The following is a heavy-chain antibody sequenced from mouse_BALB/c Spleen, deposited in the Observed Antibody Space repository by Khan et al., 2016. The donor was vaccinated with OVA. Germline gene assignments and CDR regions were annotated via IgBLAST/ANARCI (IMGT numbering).Heavy chain of an antibody. V-gene: IGHV5-6*01. Sequence: EVQLVESVGDLVKPGGSLRLSCAASGFTFSTYGMSWVRQFPDKRLEWVTTINSDGYYTYYPDTLKGRFTISRNNAENTLYLQMSSLKSEDTAIYYCASHLTGSFAYWGHGTLVTVSA. J-gene: IGHJ3*01. CDR3: ASHLTGSFAY. CDR2: INSDGYYT. CDR1: GFTFSTYG. D-gene: IGHD4-1*01.